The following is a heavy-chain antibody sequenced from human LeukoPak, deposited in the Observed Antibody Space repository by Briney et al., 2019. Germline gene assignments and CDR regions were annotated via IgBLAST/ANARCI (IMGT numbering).Heavy chain of an antibody. CDR2: IWNSGNS. D-gene: IGHD2-2*01. Sequence: SETLSLTCTVSAGSINSGGYFWTWVRQHPGEGLEWIGYIWNSGNSYYNPSLSSRVIISADSSKSTFSLKLSSVTAADTAVYYCARYHCGSTYCPGVDFYGQGALVTVSS. CDR1: AGSINSGGYF. J-gene: IGHJ4*02. V-gene: IGHV4-31*03. CDR3: ARYHCGSTYCPGVDF.